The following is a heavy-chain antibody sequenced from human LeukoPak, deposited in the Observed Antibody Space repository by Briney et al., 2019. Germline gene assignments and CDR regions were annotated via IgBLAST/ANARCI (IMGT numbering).Heavy chain of an antibody. Sequence: GGSLRLSCAASGFTFSSYAMRWVRQAPGKGLEWISSISGSGGSTNSADSVKGRFTISRDNSKNTLYLQMNSLRAEDTAVYYCTKEANLAGYFDYWGQGTLVTVSS. V-gene: IGHV3-23*01. CDR2: ISGSGGST. CDR1: GFTFSSYA. D-gene: IGHD3-10*01. CDR3: TKEANLAGYFDY. J-gene: IGHJ4*02.